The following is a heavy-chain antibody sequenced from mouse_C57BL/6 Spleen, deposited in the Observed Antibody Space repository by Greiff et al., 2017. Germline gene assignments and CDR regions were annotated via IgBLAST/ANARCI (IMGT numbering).Heavy chain of an antibody. CDR3: AKGGDLDY. D-gene: IGHD3-3*01. CDR2: ICPGSGST. J-gene: IGHJ2*01. CDR1: GYTFTSYW. Sequence: QVQLKQPGAELVKPGASVKMSCKASGYTFTSYWITWVKQRPGQGLEWIGDICPGSGSTNYNEKFKSKATRTVDTSSSTAYMQRSSLTSEDSAVYYCAKGGDLDYWGQGTTLTVSS. V-gene: IGHV1-55*01.